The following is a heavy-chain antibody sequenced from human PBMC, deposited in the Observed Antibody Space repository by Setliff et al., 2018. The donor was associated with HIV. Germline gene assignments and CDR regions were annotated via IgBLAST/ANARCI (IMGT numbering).Heavy chain of an antibody. Sequence: SETLSLTCTVSGGSITGYYWSWIRQPPGKGLEWIGWIYYSGNTRYNPSLKSRVTISLDTSKNRFSLQLTSVTAADTAVYYCARGVKPSYYYDSSGYPSFDYWGQGTLVTVSS. J-gene: IGHJ4*02. CDR1: GGSITGYY. CDR2: IYYSGNT. D-gene: IGHD3-22*01. V-gene: IGHV4-59*01. CDR3: ARGVKPSYYYDSSGYPSFDY.